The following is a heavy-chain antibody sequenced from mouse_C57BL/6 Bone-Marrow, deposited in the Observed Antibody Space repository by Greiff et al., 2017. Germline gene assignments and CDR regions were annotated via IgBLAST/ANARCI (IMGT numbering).Heavy chain of an antibody. CDR3: EGREGGMAY. CDR2: IRSKSNNYAT. J-gene: IGHJ3*01. Sequence: EVKLMESGGGLVQPKGSLKLSCAASGFSFNTYAMNWVRQAPGKGLEWVARIRSKSNNYATYYADSVKDRFTNSTDDSESMIYLQMNNLKTEDTARYYCEGREGGMAYWGQGTLVTVSA. V-gene: IGHV10-1*01. D-gene: IGHD1-1*02. CDR1: GFSFNTYA.